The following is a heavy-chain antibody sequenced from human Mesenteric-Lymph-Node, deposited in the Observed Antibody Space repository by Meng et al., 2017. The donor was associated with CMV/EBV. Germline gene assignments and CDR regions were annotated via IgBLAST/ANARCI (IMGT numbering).Heavy chain of an antibody. J-gene: IGHJ4*02. CDR3: AGGAALHY. V-gene: IGHV3-9*01. CDR2: ISWNSGSI. CDR1: GFTFDDYA. Sequence: GGSLRLSCAASGFTFDDYAMHWVRQAPGKGLEWVSGISWNSGSIGYADSVKGRFTISRDNAKNSLYLQMDSLRAEDTAVYYCAGGAALHYWGQGTLVTVSS. D-gene: IGHD2-21*02.